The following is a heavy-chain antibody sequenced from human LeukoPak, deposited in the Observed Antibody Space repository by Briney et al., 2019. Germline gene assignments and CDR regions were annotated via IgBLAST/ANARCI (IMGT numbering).Heavy chain of an antibody. Sequence: GGSLRLSCAASGFTFSNYWMTWVRQAPGKGLEWVANIKQDGSEKYYVDSVKGRFTIPRDNAKNSLYLQMNSLRADDTAVYYCARDAFSRISIFGVVSDAFDIWGQGTMVTVSS. CDR2: IKQDGSEK. V-gene: IGHV3-7*01. J-gene: IGHJ3*02. CDR3: ARDAFSRISIFGVVSDAFDI. CDR1: GFTFSNYW. D-gene: IGHD3-3*01.